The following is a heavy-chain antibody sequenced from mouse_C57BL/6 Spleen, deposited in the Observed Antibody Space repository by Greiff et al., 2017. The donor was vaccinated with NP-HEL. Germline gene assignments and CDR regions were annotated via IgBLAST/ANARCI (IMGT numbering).Heavy chain of an antibody. CDR2: IYPGDGDT. V-gene: IGHV1-80*01. J-gene: IGHJ4*01. Sequence: QVHVKQSGAELVKPGASVKISCKASGYAFSSYWMNWVKQRPGKGLEWIGQIYPGDGDTNYNGKFKGKATLTADKSSSTAYMQLSSLTSEDSAVYFCARAGDYDYDGYAMDYWGQGTSVTVSS. CDR3: ARAGDYDYDGYAMDY. CDR1: GYAFSSYW. D-gene: IGHD2-4*01.